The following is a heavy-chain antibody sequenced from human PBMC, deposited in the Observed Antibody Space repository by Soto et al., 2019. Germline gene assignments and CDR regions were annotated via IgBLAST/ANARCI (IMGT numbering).Heavy chain of an antibody. CDR1: ALSLTTSRVA. V-gene: IGHV2-5*01. CDR2: IYGNDDK. Sequence: SGPTLVNPTQTLTLTCSFSALSLTTSRVAVGWIRQPPGKALEWLAAIYGNDDKYYSPSLTTRLTFTKDTSINQVALKMTIIDPVDTSLYYRAASIADMRFGRLGQRALGTVSS. CDR3: AASIADMRFGR. D-gene: IGHD6-13*01. J-gene: IGHJ5*02.